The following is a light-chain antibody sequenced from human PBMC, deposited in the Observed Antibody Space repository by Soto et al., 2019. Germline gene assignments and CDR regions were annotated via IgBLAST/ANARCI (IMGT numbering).Light chain of an antibody. CDR3: QSYDSSLSGYV. CDR2: DNN. J-gene: IGLJ1*01. CDR1: SSNIVNNY. V-gene: IGLV1-51*01. Sequence: QSVLAQSPSVSAAPGQKVTIYCSGSSSNIVNNYVSWYQQLPGTAPKLLMYDNNKRPSGIPDRFSGSKSGTSGTLDITGLQTGDEAVYYCQSYDSSLSGYVFGTGTKVTVL.